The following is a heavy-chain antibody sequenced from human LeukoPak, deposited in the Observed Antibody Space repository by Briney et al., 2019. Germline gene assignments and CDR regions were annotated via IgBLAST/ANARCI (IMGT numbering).Heavy chain of an antibody. D-gene: IGHD5-18*01. CDR3: ARGRGRGYSYGYQYFQH. J-gene: IGHJ1*01. CDR2: INHSGST. V-gene: IGHV4-34*01. CDR1: GGSFSGYY. Sequence: SQTLSLTCAVYGGSFSGYYWSWIRQPPGKGLEWIGEINHSGSTNYNPSLKSRVTISVDTSKNQFSLKLSSVTAADTAVYYCARGRGRGYSYGYQYFQHWGQGTLVTVSS.